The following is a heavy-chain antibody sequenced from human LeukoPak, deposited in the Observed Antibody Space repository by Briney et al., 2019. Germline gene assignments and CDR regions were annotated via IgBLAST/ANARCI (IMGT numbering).Heavy chain of an antibody. V-gene: IGHV3-74*01. D-gene: IGHD3-10*01. CDR3: AKVRGEITMGAFDI. Sequence: GGSLRLSCAASGFTFSSYWMHWVRHAPGKGLVWVSRINSDGSSTSYADSVKGRFTISRDNAKNTLYLQMNSLRAEDTAVYYCAKVRGEITMGAFDIWGQGTMVTVSS. J-gene: IGHJ3*02. CDR2: INSDGSST. CDR1: GFTFSSYW.